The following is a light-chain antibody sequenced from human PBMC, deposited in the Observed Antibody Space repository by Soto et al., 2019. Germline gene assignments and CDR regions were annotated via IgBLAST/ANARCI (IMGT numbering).Light chain of an antibody. CDR2: DAS. CDR1: QDISNY. Sequence: IRMTQSPSSFSASTGDRVTITCRASQDISNYLAWYQQKLGGVPELLIYDASTLPSGVPSRFSGRGSGTDFALTITSLQAEDFATYYCQQLRMYPSTFGGGTKVDIK. CDR3: QQLRMYPST. V-gene: IGKV1-27*01. J-gene: IGKJ4*01.